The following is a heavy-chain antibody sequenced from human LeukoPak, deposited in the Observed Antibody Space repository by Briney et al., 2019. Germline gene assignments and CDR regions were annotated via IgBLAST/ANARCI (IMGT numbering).Heavy chain of an antibody. CDR1: GGTFIGYY. D-gene: IGHD3-16*01. J-gene: IGHJ4*02. Sequence: PSETLSLTCTVYGGTFIGYYGIWIRQPPGKGLEWIGEINHSGSTNYNPSLKSRVTISVDTSKNQFSLKLSSVTAADTAVYYCAGGGVIDYWGQGTLVTVSS. CDR2: INHSGST. V-gene: IGHV4-34*08. CDR3: AGGGVIDY.